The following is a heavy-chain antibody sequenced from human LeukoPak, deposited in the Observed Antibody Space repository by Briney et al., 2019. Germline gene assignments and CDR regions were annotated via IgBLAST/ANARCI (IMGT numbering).Heavy chain of an antibody. CDR2: ISGSGGST. CDR3: AKEAAVAGFGFDY. Sequence: PGGSLRLSCAASGFTFSSYAMSWVRQAPGKGLEWVSAISGSGGSTYYADSVKGRFTISRDNSKNSLYLQMNSLRTEDTALYYCAKEAAVAGFGFDYWGQGTLVTVSS. J-gene: IGHJ4*02. CDR1: GFTFSSYA. D-gene: IGHD6-19*01. V-gene: IGHV3-23*01.